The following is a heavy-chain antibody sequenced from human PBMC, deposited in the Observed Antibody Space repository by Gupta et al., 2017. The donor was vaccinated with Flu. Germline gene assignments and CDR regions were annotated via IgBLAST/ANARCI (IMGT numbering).Heavy chain of an antibody. CDR3: ARDRDGMKAFDS. CDR2: IDYSGRN. V-gene: IGHV4-31*02. CDR1: GGSIRSGAYY. J-gene: IGHJ3*02. Sequence: VSGGSIRSGAYYWSWIRQDPGKGLEWIAYIDYSGRNHYNPSIKSRVTISVDMSKNKFSLKMPSVTAADTAVYYCARDRDGMKAFDSWGRGTLVTVSS.